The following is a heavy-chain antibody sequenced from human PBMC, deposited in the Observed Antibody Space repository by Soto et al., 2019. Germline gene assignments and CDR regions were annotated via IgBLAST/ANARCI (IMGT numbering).Heavy chain of an antibody. CDR2: IYSGGST. J-gene: IGHJ4*02. Sequence: GSLRLSCAASGFTFSSNYMSWVRQAPGKGLEWVSVIYSGGSTFYADSVKGRFTISRDNSKNMVYLQMNRMRAEDTAVYYCAREWPHLDCWGQGTQVTVSS. CDR1: GFTFSSNY. CDR3: AREWPHLDC. V-gene: IGHV3-53*01.